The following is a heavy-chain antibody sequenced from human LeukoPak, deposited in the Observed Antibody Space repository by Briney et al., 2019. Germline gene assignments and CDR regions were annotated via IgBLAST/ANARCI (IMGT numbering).Heavy chain of an antibody. V-gene: IGHV4-34*01. CDR3: AEIAAAGTLFDY. D-gene: IGHD6-13*01. CDR2: INHSGST. CDR1: GGSFSAYY. J-gene: IGHJ4*02. Sequence: NPSETLSLTCTVYGGSFSAYYWSWIRQPPGKGLEWIGEINHSGSTNYNPSLASRATTSVDTSKNQFSLKLSSVTAADTAVYYCAEIAAAGTLFDYWGRGTLVTVSS.